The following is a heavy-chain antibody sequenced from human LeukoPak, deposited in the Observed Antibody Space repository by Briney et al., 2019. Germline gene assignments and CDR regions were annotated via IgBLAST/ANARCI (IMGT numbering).Heavy chain of an antibody. V-gene: IGHV1-8*03. CDR2: MNPNSGDT. CDR1: GYTFTSYD. Sequence: ASVKVSCKASGYTFTSYDINWVRQATGQGLEWMGWMNPNSGDTGYAQKFQGRVTITRNTSISTAYMELSSLRSEDTAVYYCARQYRYCSSTSCYNAFDIWGQGTMVTVSS. CDR3: ARQYRYCSSTSCYNAFDI. D-gene: IGHD2-2*02. J-gene: IGHJ3*02.